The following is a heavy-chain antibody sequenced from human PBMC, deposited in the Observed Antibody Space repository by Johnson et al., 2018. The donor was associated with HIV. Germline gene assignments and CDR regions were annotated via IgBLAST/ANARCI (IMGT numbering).Heavy chain of an antibody. CDR1: GFTFNNAW. V-gene: IGHV3-7*01. J-gene: IGHJ3*02. CDR3: ARDLQGRDAFDI. CDR2: IKQDGSEK. Sequence: VQLVESGGGLVQPGGSLRLSCTASGFTFNNAWMTWVRQAPGKGLEWVANIKQDGSEKYYVDSVKGRFTISRDNAKNSLYLQMNSLRAEDTAVYYCARDLQGRDAFDIWGQGTMVTVSS.